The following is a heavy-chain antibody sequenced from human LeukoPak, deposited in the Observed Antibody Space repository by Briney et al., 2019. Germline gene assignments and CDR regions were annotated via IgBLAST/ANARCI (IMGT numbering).Heavy chain of an antibody. CDR1: GFTFSTYW. D-gene: IGHD3-22*01. J-gene: IGHJ4*02. CDR3: ARDRLVVASGLAY. CDR2: IKQDGSEK. Sequence: GGSLRLSCAASGFTFSTYWMSWVRQAPGKGLEWVANIKQDGSEKYYVDSVKGRFTISRDNAKNSLYLQLCTLRAEDTAVYYCARDRLVVASGLAYWGQGTLVTVSS. V-gene: IGHV3-7*05.